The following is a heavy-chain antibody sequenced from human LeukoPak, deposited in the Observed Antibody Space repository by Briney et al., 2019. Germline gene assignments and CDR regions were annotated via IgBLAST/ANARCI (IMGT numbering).Heavy chain of an antibody. D-gene: IGHD6-19*01. V-gene: IGHV3-21*01. CDR2: ISRSSSDI. J-gene: IGHJ3*02. CDR3: TRAYSSGWSAFDI. CDR1: GFTFSTYS. Sequence: PGGSLRLSCAASGFTFSTYSMSWVRQAPGKGRGWVSSISRSSSDIYYADSVKGRFTISRDNAKNSLYLQMNSLRAEDTAVYYCTRAYSSGWSAFDIWGQGTMVTVSS.